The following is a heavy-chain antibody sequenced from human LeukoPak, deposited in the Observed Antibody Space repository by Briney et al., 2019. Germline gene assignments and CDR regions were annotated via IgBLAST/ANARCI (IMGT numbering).Heavy chain of an antibody. Sequence: SGTLSLTCAVSGVSFSGYYWSWIRLPPGKGPEWIGEISHSGRTSYNPSLKSRVTISVDTSKNQFSLKLSSVTAADTAVYYCERGPIWGPDYGDYQDYWGQGTLVTVSS. CDR1: GVSFSGYY. CDR2: ISHSGRT. J-gene: IGHJ4*02. CDR3: ERGPIWGPDYGDYQDY. D-gene: IGHD4-17*01. V-gene: IGHV4-34*01.